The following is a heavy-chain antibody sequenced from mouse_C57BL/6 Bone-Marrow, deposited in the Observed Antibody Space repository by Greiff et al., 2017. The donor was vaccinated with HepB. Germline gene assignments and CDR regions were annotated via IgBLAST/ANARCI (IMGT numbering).Heavy chain of an antibody. J-gene: IGHJ3*01. CDR1: GYTFTSYW. D-gene: IGHD2-2*01. CDR2: IDPSDSYT. Sequence: QVQLQQPGAELVMPGASVKLSCKASGYTFTSYWMHWVKQRPGQGLEWIGEIDPSDSYTNYNQKFKGKSTLTVDKSSSTAYMQLSSLTSEDSAVYSCARDGVTTKGAWFADWGQGTLVTVSA. V-gene: IGHV1-69*01. CDR3: ARDGVTTKGAWFAD.